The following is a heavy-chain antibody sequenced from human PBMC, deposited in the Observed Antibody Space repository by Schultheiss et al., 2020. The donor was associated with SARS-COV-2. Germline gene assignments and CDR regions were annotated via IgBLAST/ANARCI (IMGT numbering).Heavy chain of an antibody. CDR3: ASTHDYSNYPNWFDP. J-gene: IGHJ5*02. D-gene: IGHD4-11*01. CDR1: GGSFSGYY. Sequence: SETLSLTCAVYGGSFSGYYWSWIRQPPGKGLEWIGEINHSGSTNYNPSLKSRVTISVDTSKNQFSLKLSSVTAADTAVYYCASTHDYSNYPNWFDPWGQGTLVTVS. V-gene: IGHV4-34*01. CDR2: INHSGST.